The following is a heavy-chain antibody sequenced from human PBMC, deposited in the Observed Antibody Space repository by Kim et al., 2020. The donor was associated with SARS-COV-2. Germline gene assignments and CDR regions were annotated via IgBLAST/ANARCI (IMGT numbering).Heavy chain of an antibody. CDR3: ARGEPQQPLYGMDV. Sequence: ADSGKGRFTISRDNAKNSLYLQMNSLRAEDTAVYYCARGEPQQPLYGMDVWGQGTTVTVSS. J-gene: IGHJ6*02. D-gene: IGHD6-13*01. V-gene: IGHV3-21*01.